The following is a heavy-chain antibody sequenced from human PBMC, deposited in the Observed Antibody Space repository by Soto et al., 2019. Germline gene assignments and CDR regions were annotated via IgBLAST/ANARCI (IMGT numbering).Heavy chain of an antibody. CDR2: IKQLESEK. J-gene: IGHJ4*02. D-gene: IGHD1-1*01. CDR3: ARHAYNFLTFDS. Sequence: EVQLVESGGGLVQPGGSLRLSCAASGFTFTNYWMNWVRQPPGKGLEWVANIKQLESEKFYVGSVRGRFTISRDNAKNSVYLQMDSLRAEDTAVYYCARHAYNFLTFDSWGQGTLVTVSS. CDR1: GFTFTNYW. V-gene: IGHV3-7*01.